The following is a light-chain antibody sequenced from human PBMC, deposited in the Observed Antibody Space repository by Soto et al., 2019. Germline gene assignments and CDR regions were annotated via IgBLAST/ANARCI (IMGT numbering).Light chain of an antibody. Sequence: EFVLTQSPGTLSLSPGERATLSCRASQSVSSSYLAWYQQKPGQAPRLLIYGASSRATGIPYRFSGSGSGTDFTITISRLEPEDFAVYYCQQYGSSLLMYTFGQGTKLEIK. V-gene: IGKV3-20*01. CDR2: GAS. CDR1: QSVSSSY. J-gene: IGKJ2*01. CDR3: QQYGSSLLMYT.